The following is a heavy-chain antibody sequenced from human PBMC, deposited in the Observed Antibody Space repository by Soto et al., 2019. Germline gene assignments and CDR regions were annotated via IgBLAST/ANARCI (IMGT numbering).Heavy chain of an antibody. V-gene: IGHV3-30*04. CDR1: GFTFDSYA. CDR2: VSYDESHK. J-gene: IGHJ4*02. Sequence: GGSLRLSCAASGFTFDSYAVHWVRQAPGKGLEWVAIVSYDESHKYYADSVKGRFTISRDNSKNTLYLQMSSLGAEDTAVYYCARPLTTGTNTNFAYWGQGTLVTVSS. D-gene: IGHD4-17*01. CDR3: ARPLTTGTNTNFAY.